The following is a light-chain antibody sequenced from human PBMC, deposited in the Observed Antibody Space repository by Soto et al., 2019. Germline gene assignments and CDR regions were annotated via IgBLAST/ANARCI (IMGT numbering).Light chain of an antibody. CDR1: QSVSTS. Sequence: EIVLTQTPATLSLSPGERATLSCRASQSVSTSFAWYQQKPGQAPRLLIYDASNRATGIPARFSGSGSGTDFTLTIRSLEPEDFAVYYCQQRNYWPPVTWTFGQGTKVEIK. V-gene: IGKV3-11*01. J-gene: IGKJ1*01. CDR3: QQRNYWPPVTWT. CDR2: DAS.